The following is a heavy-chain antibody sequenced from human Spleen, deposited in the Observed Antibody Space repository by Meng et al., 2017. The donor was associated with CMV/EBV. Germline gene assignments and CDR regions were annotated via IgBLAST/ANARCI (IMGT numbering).Heavy chain of an antibody. V-gene: IGHV1-18*01. J-gene: IGHJ4*02. Sequence: ASVKVSCKASGYTFTSYGISWVRQAPGQGLEWMGWISAYNGKTNYAQKFQGRVTISTDDSTSTAYMELSSLRSEDTAVYYCARLRGYCSSISCYEGFDYWGQGTLVTVSS. D-gene: IGHD2-2*01. CDR3: ARLRGYCSSISCYEGFDY. CDR1: GYTFTSYG. CDR2: ISAYNGKT.